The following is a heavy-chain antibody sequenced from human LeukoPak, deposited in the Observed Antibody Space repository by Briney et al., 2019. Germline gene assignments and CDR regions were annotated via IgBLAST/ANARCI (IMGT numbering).Heavy chain of an antibody. CDR2: INHSGST. Sequence: SETLSLTCAVYGGSFSGYYWSWIRQPPGKGLEWSGEINHSGSTNYNPSLKSRVTISVDTSKNQCSLKLSSVTAADAAVYYCARSQVIVDYWGQGTLVTVSS. J-gene: IGHJ4*02. V-gene: IGHV4-34*01. D-gene: IGHD3-22*01. CDR1: GGSFSGYY. CDR3: ARSQVIVDY.